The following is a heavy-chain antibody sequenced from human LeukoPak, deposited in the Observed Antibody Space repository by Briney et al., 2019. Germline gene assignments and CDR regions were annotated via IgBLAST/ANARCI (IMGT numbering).Heavy chain of an antibody. CDR3: TSDPRIGRYFDY. D-gene: IGHD1-26*01. V-gene: IGHV3-15*01. CDR2: VKSKADGGTT. Sequence: GGSLSLSCAASGFTFNNAWMNWVRQVPGKGLEWVGRVKSKADGGTTDYAAPVEGRFTISRDDSENTLYPQMNSLKTEDTAVYYCTSDPRIGRYFDYWGQGTLVTVSS. CDR1: GFTFNNAW. J-gene: IGHJ4*02.